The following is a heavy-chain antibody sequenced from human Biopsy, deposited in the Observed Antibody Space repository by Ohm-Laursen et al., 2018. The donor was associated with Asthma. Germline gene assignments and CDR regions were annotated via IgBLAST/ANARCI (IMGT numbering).Heavy chain of an antibody. CDR1: GGSISSGAYY. D-gene: IGHD3-16*01. Sequence: SQTLSLTCTVSGGSISSGAYYWRWVRQPPGKGLEWIGYIYYIGSTYYNPSLKSRVAISLDTSKNQFSLKLSSVTAADTAVYFCARRGGVRRYFDYWDQGTLVTVSS. CDR3: ARRGGVRRYFDY. CDR2: IYYIGST. J-gene: IGHJ4*02. V-gene: IGHV4-30-4*01.